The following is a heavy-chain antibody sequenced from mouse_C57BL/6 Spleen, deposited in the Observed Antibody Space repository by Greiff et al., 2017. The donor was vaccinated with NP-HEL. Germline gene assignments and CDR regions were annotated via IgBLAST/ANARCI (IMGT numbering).Heavy chain of an antibody. CDR1: GYTFTSYW. D-gene: IGHD2-4*01. Sequence: VQLQESGAELVKPGASVKLSCKASGYTFTSYWMHWVKQRPGQGLEWIGMIHPNSGSTNYNEKFKSKATLNVDKSSSTDYMQLSSLTSEDSAVDYCARDYDYDGEAYWGQGTLVPVSA. CDR2: IHPNSGST. V-gene: IGHV1-64*01. CDR3: ARDYDYDGEAY. J-gene: IGHJ3*01.